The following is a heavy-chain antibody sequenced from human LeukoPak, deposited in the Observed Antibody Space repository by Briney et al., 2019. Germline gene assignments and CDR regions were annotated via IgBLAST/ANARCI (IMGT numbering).Heavy chain of an antibody. D-gene: IGHD4-17*01. V-gene: IGHV4-38-2*02. CDR1: GGSITSGYF. CDR3: ARPPDSSDYGAAFDF. CDR2: IYHSGTT. Sequence: SETLSLTCTVSGGSITSGYFWGWLRQPPGKGLEWIASIYHSGTTYYNPSLKSRVTISVDTSKNQFSLKLSSVTAADTAVYYCARPPDSSDYGAAFDFWGQGTLVTVSS. J-gene: IGHJ4*02.